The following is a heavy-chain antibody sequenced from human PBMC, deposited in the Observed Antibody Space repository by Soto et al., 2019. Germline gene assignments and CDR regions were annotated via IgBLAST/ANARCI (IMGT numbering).Heavy chain of an antibody. V-gene: IGHV3-23*01. Sequence: PGESLKISCAASGLDFSSEVMCWVRQAPGKGLEWVSSISGSGRTIYHADSMSGRFAISRDNSKSSLYLQLNDLRVDDTAVYYCAKVGPSYYYGMDVWGQGTRVTVSS. J-gene: IGHJ6*02. D-gene: IGHD1-26*01. CDR3: AKVGPSYYYGMDV. CDR2: ISGSGRTI. CDR1: GLDFSSEV.